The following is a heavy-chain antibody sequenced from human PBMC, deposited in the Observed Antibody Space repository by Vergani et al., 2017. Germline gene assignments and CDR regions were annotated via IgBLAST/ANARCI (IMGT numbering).Heavy chain of an antibody. CDR2: ISWDGGST. V-gene: IGHV3-43*01. Sequence: EVQLVESGGVVVQPGGSLRLSCAASGFTFDDYTMHWVRQAPGKGLEWVSLISWDGGSTYYAHSVKGRFTISRDHSKNSLYLQMNSLRTEDTALYYCAKVTYYDSEPSGDYWGQGTLVTVSS. J-gene: IGHJ4*02. D-gene: IGHD3-22*01. CDR1: GFTFDDYT. CDR3: AKVTYYDSEPSGDY.